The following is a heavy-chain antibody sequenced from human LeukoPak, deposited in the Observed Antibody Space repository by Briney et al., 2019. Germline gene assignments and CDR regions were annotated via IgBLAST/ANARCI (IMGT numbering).Heavy chain of an antibody. CDR1: GFTFDDYA. CDR2: IGWNSGSI. J-gene: IGHJ4*02. D-gene: IGHD6-19*01. V-gene: IGHV3-9*01. Sequence: GRSLRLSCAASGFTFDDYAMHWVRQAPGKGLEWVSGIGWNSGSIGYADSVKGRFTISRDNAKNSLYLQMNSLRAEDTALYYCAKDVYSSGWYYFDYWGQGTLVTVSS. CDR3: AKDVYSSGWYYFDY.